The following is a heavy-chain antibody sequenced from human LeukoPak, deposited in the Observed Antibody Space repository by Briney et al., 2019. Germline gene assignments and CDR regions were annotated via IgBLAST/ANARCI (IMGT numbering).Heavy chain of an antibody. CDR2: INTSGST. CDR3: AREGYYDGSGDHYALGRY. Sequence: SETLSLTCTVSGGSISSGSYFWTWIRQPAGKRLEWIGRINTSGSTNYNPSLKSRVTISVDTSKSQFSLRLSSVTAADTAVYYCAREGYYDGSGDHYALGRYWGHGTLVTVSS. J-gene: IGHJ4*01. CDR1: GGSISSGSYF. V-gene: IGHV4-61*02. D-gene: IGHD3-22*01.